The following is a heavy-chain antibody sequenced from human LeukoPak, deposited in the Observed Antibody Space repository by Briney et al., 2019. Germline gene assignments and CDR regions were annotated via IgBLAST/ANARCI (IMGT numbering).Heavy chain of an antibody. Sequence: GGSLRLSCAASGFTFSSYAMSWVRQAPGKGLEWVSAISGSGGSTYYADSVKGRFTISRDNSKNTLYLQMNSLRAEDTAVYYCAKGARTPRGAAGTNFDYWGQGTLVTVSS. V-gene: IGHV3-23*01. J-gene: IGHJ4*02. CDR3: AKGARTPRGAAGTNFDY. CDR2: ISGSGGST. D-gene: IGHD6-13*01. CDR1: GFTFSSYA.